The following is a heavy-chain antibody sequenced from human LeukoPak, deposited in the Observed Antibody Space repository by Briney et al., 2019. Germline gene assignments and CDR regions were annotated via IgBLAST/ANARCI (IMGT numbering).Heavy chain of an antibody. CDR2: IYYSGNT. V-gene: IGHV4-59*01. Sequence: SGPGLVKPSETLSLTCTVSGGSISSYYWTWIRQPPGKGLECIGYIYYSGNTNYNPSLKSRVTISVDTSENQFSLKLSSVTVADTAVYYCASGDTYYYGMDVWGQGTTVTVSS. CDR3: ASGDTYYYGMDV. D-gene: IGHD3-10*01. J-gene: IGHJ6*02. CDR1: GGSISSYY.